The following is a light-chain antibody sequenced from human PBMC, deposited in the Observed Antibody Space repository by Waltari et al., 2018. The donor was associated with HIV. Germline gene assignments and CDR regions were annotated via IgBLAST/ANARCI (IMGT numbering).Light chain of an antibody. J-gene: IGKJ5*01. CDR1: QSISNY. CDR3: QQYGSSPIT. CDR2: GAS. Sequence: DIQMTQSPSSLSASVGDRVTITCRASQSISNYLTWYQQKVGKAPKLLIYGASTLQSGVPPRFSGSGSGTDFTLTISSLQPEDFAVYYCQQYGSSPITFGQGTRLEIK. V-gene: IGKV1-39*01.